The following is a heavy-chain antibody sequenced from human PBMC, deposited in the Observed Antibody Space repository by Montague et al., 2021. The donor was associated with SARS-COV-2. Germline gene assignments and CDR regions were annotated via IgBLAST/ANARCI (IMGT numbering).Heavy chain of an antibody. D-gene: IGHD3-3*01. V-gene: IGHV4-31*03. J-gene: IGHJ2*01. CDR1: GGSISSGGYY. Sequence: TLSLTCTVSGGSISSGGYYWSWIRQHPGKGLEWIGYIYYSGSTYYNPSLKSRVTISVDTSKNQFSLKLSSVTAADTAVYYCARSSAPSITIFGVSNTYWDFDLWGRGTLVTVSS. CDR2: IYYSGST. CDR3: ARSSAPSITIFGVSNTYWDFDL.